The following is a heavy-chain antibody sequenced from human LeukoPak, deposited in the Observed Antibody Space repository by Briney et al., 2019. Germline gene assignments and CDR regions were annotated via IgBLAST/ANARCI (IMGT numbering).Heavy chain of an antibody. Sequence: GGSLRLSCAASGFTFSTFCLNWVRQAPGKGLEWVANIRQDGNEKYYVDSVKGRFTISRDNAKNSLYLQMNSLRAEDTALYYCAKDMRVVPAATDYWGQGTLVTVSS. CDR1: GFTFSTFC. J-gene: IGHJ4*02. CDR2: IRQDGNEK. D-gene: IGHD2-2*01. CDR3: AKDMRVVPAATDY. V-gene: IGHV3-7*03.